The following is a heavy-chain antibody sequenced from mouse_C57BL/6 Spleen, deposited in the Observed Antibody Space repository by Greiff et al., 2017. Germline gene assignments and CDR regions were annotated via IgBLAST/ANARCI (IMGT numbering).Heavy chain of an antibody. CDR1: GFNIKNTY. Sequence: VQLQQSVAELVRPGASVKLSCTASGFNIKNTYMHWVKQRPEQGLEWIGRIDPANGNTKYDPKFKGKATITADTASNNAYLQLSSLTSEDTAIYCCARSAYYGSSHWYFDVWGTETTVTVSS. CDR3: ARSAYYGSSHWYFDV. V-gene: IGHV14-3*01. CDR2: IDPANGNT. J-gene: IGHJ1*03. D-gene: IGHD1-1*01.